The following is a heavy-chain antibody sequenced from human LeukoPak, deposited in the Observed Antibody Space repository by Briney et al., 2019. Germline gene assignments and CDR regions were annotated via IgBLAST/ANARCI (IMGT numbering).Heavy chain of an antibody. V-gene: IGHV4-61*02. J-gene: IGHJ4*02. CDR2: IYTSGST. CDR1: GGSVSSGSYY. CDR3: ARSIVGATFPLGY. D-gene: IGHD1-26*01. Sequence: PSETLSLTCTVSGGSVSSGSYYWSWIRQPAGKGLEWIGRIYTSGSTSYNPSLKSRVTISLDTSKNQFSLNLSSVTAADTAVYYCARSIVGATFPLGYWGQGALLTVSS.